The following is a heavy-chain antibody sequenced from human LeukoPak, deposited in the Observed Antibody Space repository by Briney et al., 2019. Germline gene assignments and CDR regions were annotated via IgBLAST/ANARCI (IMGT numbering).Heavy chain of an antibody. J-gene: IGHJ4*02. CDR3: ASDTCSGGSCYSCY. V-gene: IGHV1-2*02. Sequence: PGASVKVSCKASGYTFTGYYMHWVRRAPGQGFEWMGWLNPSSGDTNSAQKFQGRVTMTRDTSISTAYMELTRLRSDDAAVYYCASDTCSGGSCYSCYWGQGTLVTVSS. CDR1: GYTFTGYY. CDR2: LNPSSGDT. D-gene: IGHD2-15*01.